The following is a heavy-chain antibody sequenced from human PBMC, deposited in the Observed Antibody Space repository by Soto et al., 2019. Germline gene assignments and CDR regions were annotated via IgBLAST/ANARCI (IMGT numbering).Heavy chain of an antibody. CDR1: AGAISSYY. V-gene: IGHV4-59*01. D-gene: IGHD5-12*01. CDR2: IYYSGST. Sequence: SEPMPPPCPVPAGAISSYYWRWLRPHPGKGLEWIGYIYYSGSTNYNPSLKSRVTISVDTSKNQFSLKLSSVTAADTAGDFCARDVFRDGYNYADYWGQGTRVTVSA. CDR3: ARDVFRDGYNYADY. J-gene: IGHJ4*02.